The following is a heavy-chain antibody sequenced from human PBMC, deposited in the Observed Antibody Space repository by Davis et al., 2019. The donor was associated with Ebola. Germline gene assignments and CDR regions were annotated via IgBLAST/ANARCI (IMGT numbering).Heavy chain of an antibody. Sequence: SETLSLTCTVSGGSVSSGSYYWSWIRQPPGKGLEWIGYIYYSGSTNYNPSLKSRVTISVDTSKNQFSLKLSSVTAADTAVYYCARVARYWGQGTLVTVSS. CDR1: GGSVSSGSYY. CDR2: IYYSGST. J-gene: IGHJ4*02. V-gene: IGHV4-61*01. D-gene: IGHD6-6*01. CDR3: ARVARY.